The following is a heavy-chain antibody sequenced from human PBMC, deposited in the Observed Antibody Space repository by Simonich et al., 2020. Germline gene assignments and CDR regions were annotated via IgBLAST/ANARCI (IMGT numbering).Heavy chain of an antibody. CDR2: IYQSGGT. J-gene: IGHJ6*02. CDR1: GYSISSGYY. CDR3: ARVGYSNYYYYGMDV. D-gene: IGHD6-13*01. Sequence: QVQLQESGPGLVKPSETLSLTCAVSGYSISSGYYWGWIRQPPGKGLEWIGSIYQSGGTYYTPSHKSRVTIAVDTAKNQFALKPSSVTAADTAVYYCARVGYSNYYYYGMDVWGQGTTVTVSS. V-gene: IGHV4-38-2*01.